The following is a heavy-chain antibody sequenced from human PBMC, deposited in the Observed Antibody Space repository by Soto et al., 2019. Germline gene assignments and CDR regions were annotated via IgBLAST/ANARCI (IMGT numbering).Heavy chain of an antibody. CDR1: GFTFSYYS. J-gene: IGHJ3*02. CDR3: ARDQDAFDI. Sequence: EVQLVESGGGLLKPGGSLRLSCAASGFTFSYYSMIWVRQAPGKGLEWVSCISSSSTHIYYADSVKGRFTISRDNAKNSLYLQMNSLRAEDTAVYYCARDQDAFDIRGQGTMVTVSS. CDR2: ISSSSTHI. V-gene: IGHV3-21*02.